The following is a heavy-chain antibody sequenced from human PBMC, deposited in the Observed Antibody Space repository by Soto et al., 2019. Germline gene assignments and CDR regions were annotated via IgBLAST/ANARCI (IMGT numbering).Heavy chain of an antibody. V-gene: IGHV3-21*01. J-gene: IGHJ4*02. CDR1: GFTFSSYS. Sequence: EVQLVESGGGLIKPGGSLRLSCAASGFTFSSYSMNWVRQAPGKGLEWVSSITNSNSYIYYADSVKGRFTTSRDNAKNSLYLQMSSLRAEDTAVYYCARDLNFWSDPKEGGFDYWGQGILVTVSS. CDR3: ARDLNFWSDPKEGGFDY. D-gene: IGHD3-3*01. CDR2: ITNSNSYI.